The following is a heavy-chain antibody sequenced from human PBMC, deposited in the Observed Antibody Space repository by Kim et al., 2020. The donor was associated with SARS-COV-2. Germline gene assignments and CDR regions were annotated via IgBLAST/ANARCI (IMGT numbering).Heavy chain of an antibody. CDR2: IYHSGST. J-gene: IGHJ6*02. CDR3: ARARTGYVYYYGMDV. V-gene: IGHV4-4*02. Sequence: SETLSLTCAVSGGSISSSNWWSWVRQPPGKGLEWIGEIYHSGSTNYNPSLKSRVTISVDKSKNQFSLKLSSVTAADTAVYYCARARTGYVYYYGMDVWGQGTTVTVSS. CDR1: GGSISSSNW. D-gene: IGHD3-9*01.